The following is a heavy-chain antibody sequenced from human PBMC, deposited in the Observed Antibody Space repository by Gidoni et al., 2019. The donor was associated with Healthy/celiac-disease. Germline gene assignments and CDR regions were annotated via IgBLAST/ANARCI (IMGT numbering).Heavy chain of an antibody. CDR2: IDDSGST. CDR1: GRSIRSYY. D-gene: IGHD6-19*01. J-gene: IGHJ3*02. Sequence: QLQLQESAPGLVQPSETLSLTCPVSGRSIRSYYGSWIRQPPGKGLEWIGYIDDSGSTNYNPSLKSRVTISVDTSKNQFSLKLSSVTAADTAVYYCARRIAVAGSDAFEIWGQGTMVTVSS. V-gene: IGHV4-59*08. CDR3: ARRIAVAGSDAFEI.